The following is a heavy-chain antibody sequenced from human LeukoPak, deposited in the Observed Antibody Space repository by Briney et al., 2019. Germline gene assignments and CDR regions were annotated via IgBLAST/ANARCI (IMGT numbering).Heavy chain of an antibody. Sequence: SETLSLTCTVSGGSISSYYWSWIRQPPGKGLEWIGHIYYSGSTNYNPSLRSRVTISVDTSKNQFSLKLSSVTAADTAVYYCARSPGHYDFWSGYDYYYYMDVWGKGTTVTVSS. CDR1: GGSISSYY. D-gene: IGHD3-3*01. CDR3: ARSPGHYDFWSGYDYYYYMDV. V-gene: IGHV4-59*01. J-gene: IGHJ6*03. CDR2: IYYSGST.